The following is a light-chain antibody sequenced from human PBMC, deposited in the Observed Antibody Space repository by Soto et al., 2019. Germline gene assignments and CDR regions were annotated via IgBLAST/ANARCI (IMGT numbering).Light chain of an antibody. CDR1: QSIGSW. J-gene: IGKJ2*01. CDR2: KAT. V-gene: IGKV1-5*03. CDR3: QQYNDFQYT. Sequence: DIQMTQSPSTLSASVGDGVTITCRASQSIGSWLAWYQQKPGQAPKLLIYKATNLQRGVPSRFSGSGSGTDFSLTISSLQPVDSATYFCQQYNDFQYTFGPAPKLEI.